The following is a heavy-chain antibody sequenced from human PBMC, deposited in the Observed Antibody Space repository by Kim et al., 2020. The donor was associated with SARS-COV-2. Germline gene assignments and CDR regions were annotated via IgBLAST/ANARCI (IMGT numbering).Heavy chain of an antibody. V-gene: IGHV3-21*06. D-gene: IGHD5-12*01. CDR2: ISAGSTYI. CDR1: GFTFSGYT. J-gene: IGHJ4*02. Sequence: PGGSLRLSCAASGFTFSGYTMAWVRQAPGKGLEGVSSISAGSTYIFYTASLEGRFTISRDNAKNSLYLEMNNLGAEDTAVYYCARGGLATITATQGLDYWGQGTLVTVSS. CDR3: ARGGLATITATQGLDY.